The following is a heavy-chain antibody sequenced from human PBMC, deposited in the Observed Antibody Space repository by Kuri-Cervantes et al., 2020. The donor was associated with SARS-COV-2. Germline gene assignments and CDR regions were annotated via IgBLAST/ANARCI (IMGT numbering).Heavy chain of an antibody. D-gene: IGHD6-13*01. V-gene: IGHV3-7*01. J-gene: IGHJ4*02. CDR2: IKQDGSEK. CDR3: ARSGSSWYFWERLLFDY. CDR1: GFTFSSYS. Sequence: LSLTCAASGFTFSSYSLNWVRQAPGKGLEWVANIKQDGSEKYYVDSVKGRFTISRDNAKNSLYLQMNSLRAEDTAVYYCARSGSSWYFWERLLFDYWGQGTLVTVSS.